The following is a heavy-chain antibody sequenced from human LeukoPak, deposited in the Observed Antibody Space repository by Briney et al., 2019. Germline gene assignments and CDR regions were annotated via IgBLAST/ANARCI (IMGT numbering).Heavy chain of an antibody. V-gene: IGHV3-7*03. CDR1: GFTFSSYW. D-gene: IGHD3-10*01. J-gene: IGHJ4*02. Sequence: GGSLRLSCAASGFTFSSYWMSWVRQAPGKGLEWVANIRQDGSEKYYVDSVKGRFTISRGNAKNSLYLQMNSLRAEDTAVYYCARSPLSFGELSFDYWGQGTLVTVSS. CDR3: ARSPLSFGELSFDY. CDR2: IRQDGSEK.